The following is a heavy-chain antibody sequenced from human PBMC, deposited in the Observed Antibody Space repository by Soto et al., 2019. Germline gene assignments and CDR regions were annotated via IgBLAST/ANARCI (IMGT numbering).Heavy chain of an antibody. Sequence: ASETLSLTCTVSGGSISSSGSCWGWIRQPPGKGLEWTATVSYSGSTDYDPSLKSRVSISADTSKNQFSLRLSSVTAADSAVYYCARRTGDLRNVLWFDPWGQGTLVTVSS. CDR1: GGSISSSGSC. CDR2: VSYSGST. CDR3: ARRTGDLRNVLWFDP. D-gene: IGHD7-27*01. V-gene: IGHV4-39*01. J-gene: IGHJ5*02.